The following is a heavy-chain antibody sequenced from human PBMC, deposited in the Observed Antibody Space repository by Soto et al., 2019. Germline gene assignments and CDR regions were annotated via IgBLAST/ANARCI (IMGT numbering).Heavy chain of an antibody. D-gene: IGHD4-17*01. J-gene: IGHJ6*02. V-gene: IGHV3-33*01. CDR1: GFTFSDHA. CDR2: VWFDGGNK. Sequence: VASGGGVVQPGTSLRLSCEASGFTFSDHAMHWVRQAQGKGLEWVAVVWFDGGNKFYTDSVKGRFTISRDNSKNTLFLQMNSLRVVDMAVYYCARAPAGDYTLYHYYTMDVWGQGTPVTVSS. CDR3: ARAPAGDYTLYHYYTMDV.